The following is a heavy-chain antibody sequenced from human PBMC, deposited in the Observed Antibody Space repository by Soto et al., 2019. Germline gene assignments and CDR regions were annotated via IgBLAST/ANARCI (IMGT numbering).Heavy chain of an antibody. CDR1: GFTFSTYG. V-gene: IGHV3-33*03. D-gene: IGHD3-9*01. J-gene: IGHJ4*02. CDR3: VTVFDTYYFDS. Sequence: QVQLVESGGSVVQPGRSLRLSCAVSGFTFSTYGMHWVRQAPGKGLEWVAVIWGDGSNKYHADSVKGRFTISRDNTKNILYLEMNSLRAEDTAVYYCVTVFDTYYFDSWGQGTLLTVSS. CDR2: IWGDGSNK.